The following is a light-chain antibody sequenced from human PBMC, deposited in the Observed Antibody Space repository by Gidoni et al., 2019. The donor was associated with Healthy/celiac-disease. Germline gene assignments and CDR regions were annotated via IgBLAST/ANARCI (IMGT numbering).Light chain of an antibody. Sequence: EIVLTQSPGTLSLSPGERATLSCRASQSVSSSYFAWYQQKPGQASRLLIYVASSSATGIPDRFSGSGSGTDFTLTISRLEPEDFAVYYCQQYGSSPRILTFGGGTKVEIK. J-gene: IGKJ4*01. CDR3: QQYGSSPRILT. V-gene: IGKV3-20*01. CDR1: QSVSSSY. CDR2: VAS.